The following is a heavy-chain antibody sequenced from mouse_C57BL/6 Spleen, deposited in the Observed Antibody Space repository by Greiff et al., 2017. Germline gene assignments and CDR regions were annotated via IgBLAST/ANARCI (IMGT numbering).Heavy chain of an antibody. V-gene: IGHV1-15*01. Sequence: QVQLKQSGAELVRPGASVTLSCKASGYTFTDYEMHWVKQTPVHGLEWIGAIDPETGGTASNQKFKGKAILTADKSSSTSYMELRSLTSEDSAVYYFTRLITTVVARYFDYWGQGTTLTVSS. CDR2: IDPETGGT. CDR3: TRLITTVVARYFDY. J-gene: IGHJ2*01. D-gene: IGHD1-1*01. CDR1: GYTFTDYE.